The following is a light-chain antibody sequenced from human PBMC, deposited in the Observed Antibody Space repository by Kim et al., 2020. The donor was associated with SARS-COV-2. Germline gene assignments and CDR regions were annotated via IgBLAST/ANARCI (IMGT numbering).Light chain of an antibody. CDR2: GKN. CDR3: SSRDSSGYVI. V-gene: IGLV3-19*01. Sequence: SSELTQDPALSVALGQTVRITCQGDSLRTHYGTWYQQKPGQAPTLVISGKNTRPSGIPDRFSGSSSGNTASLTITGAQAEDEADYYCSSRDSSGYVIFGGGTQLTVL. CDR1: SLRTHY. J-gene: IGLJ2*01.